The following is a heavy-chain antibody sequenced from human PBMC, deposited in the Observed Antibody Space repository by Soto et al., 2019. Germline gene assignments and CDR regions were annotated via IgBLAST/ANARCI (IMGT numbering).Heavy chain of an antibody. Sequence: QVRVVQSGAEVRKPGSSVKVSCTASGDPSSYSAIGWLRQAPGQGLEWMGGINPHFGSAIYGQKFQGRTTITAHYMELNDLRSEDTAIYFCATYYTAVAYFENWGQGTLVTVSS. V-gene: IGHV1-69*01. CDR2: INPHFGSA. J-gene: IGHJ4*02. D-gene: IGHD5-18*01. CDR1: GDPSSYSA. CDR3: ATYYTAVAYFEN.